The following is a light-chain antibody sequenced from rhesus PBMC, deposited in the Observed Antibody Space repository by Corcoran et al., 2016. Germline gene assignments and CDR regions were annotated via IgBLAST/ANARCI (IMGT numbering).Light chain of an antibody. V-gene: IGKV2S2*01. J-gene: IGKJ1*01. CDR3: MQSTEDPWT. Sequence: DIVMTQTPLSLPVTPGEPASISCRSSQSLLHSNGNTYLDWYLQKPGQFPRLLIYKVTNRGSGVPDRFRGMGSGTDFTLKISRVEPENVGAYYWMQSTEDPWTFGQGTKVEIK. CDR2: KVT. CDR1: QSLLHSNGNTY.